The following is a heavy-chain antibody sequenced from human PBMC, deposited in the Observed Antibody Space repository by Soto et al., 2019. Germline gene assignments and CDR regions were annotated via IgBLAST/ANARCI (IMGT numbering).Heavy chain of an antibody. CDR3: ARATGADKEDY. V-gene: IGHV3-7*04. CDR2: IKADGSER. Sequence: APGNGLEWVANIKADGSERYYVDSVKGRFTISRDNAKNSLYLQMNSLRAEDTAVYYCARATGADKEDYWGQGTLVTVSS. J-gene: IGHJ4*02. D-gene: IGHD3-10*01.